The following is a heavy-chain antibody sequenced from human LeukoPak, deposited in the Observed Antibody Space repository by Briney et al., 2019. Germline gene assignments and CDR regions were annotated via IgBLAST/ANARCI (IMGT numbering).Heavy chain of an antibody. CDR2: ISAYNGNT. D-gene: IGHD3-16*01. V-gene: IGHV1-18*01. J-gene: IGHJ4*02. CDR1: GYTFTSYG. CDR3: ARDEYYDYVWGSLDFDY. Sequence: ASVKVSCKAPGYTFTSYGISWVRQAPGQGLEWMGWISAYNGNTNYAQKLQGRVTMTTDTSTSTAYMELRSLRSDDTAVYYCARDEYYDYVWGSLDFDYWGQGTLVTVSS.